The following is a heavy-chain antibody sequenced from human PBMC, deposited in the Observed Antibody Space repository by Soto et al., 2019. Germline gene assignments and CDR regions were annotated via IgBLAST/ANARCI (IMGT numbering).Heavy chain of an antibody. D-gene: IGHD3-22*01. CDR1: GFTFTRYD. V-gene: IGHV3-13*01. Sequence: GGSLRLSCAASGFTFTRYDMHWVRLTAGKGLEWVSSIGTDGETYYVDSVKGRFTISREDDKNSVYLQMNSLGAGDTAVYYCARAYYDSSGYPVGGMDVWGQGTMVTVS. J-gene: IGHJ6*02. CDR2: IGTDGET. CDR3: ARAYYDSSGYPVGGMDV.